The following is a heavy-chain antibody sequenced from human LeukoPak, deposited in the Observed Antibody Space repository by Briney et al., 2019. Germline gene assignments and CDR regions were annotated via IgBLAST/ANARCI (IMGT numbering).Heavy chain of an antibody. D-gene: IGHD5-18*01. V-gene: IGHV3-7*01. CDR3: ARDTGGGYSCYDC. Sequence: GGSLRLSCAASGFTFSSYWMTWIRQAPGKGLVWVANIKQGGSEKYYVDSVKGRFTISRDNAKNSLYLQMNSLRAEDTAVYYCARDTGGGYSCYDCWGQGTLVTVSS. J-gene: IGHJ4*02. CDR1: GFTFSSYW. CDR2: IKQGGSEK.